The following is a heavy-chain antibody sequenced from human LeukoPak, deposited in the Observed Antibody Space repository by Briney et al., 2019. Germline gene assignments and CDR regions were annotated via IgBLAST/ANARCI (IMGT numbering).Heavy chain of an antibody. Sequence: GGSLRLSCAASGFTFSSYAMSWVRQATGKGLEWVSAISGGGGAYYADSVKGRITISRDNSKNTLYLQMNSLRAEDTAIYYCAKSFAGAVAGSRGLDYWGQGTLVTVSS. V-gene: IGHV3-23*01. J-gene: IGHJ4*02. CDR1: GFTFSSYA. D-gene: IGHD6-19*01. CDR2: ISGGGGA. CDR3: AKSFAGAVAGSRGLDY.